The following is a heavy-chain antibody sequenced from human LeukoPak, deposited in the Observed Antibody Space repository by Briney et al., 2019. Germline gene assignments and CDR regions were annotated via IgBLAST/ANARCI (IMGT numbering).Heavy chain of an antibody. CDR3: ARCRLPLRRWFDP. CDR1: GGSFSGYY. Sequence: SETLSLTCAVYGGSFSGYYWSWIRQPPGRGLEWIGEINHSGSTNYNPSLKSRVTISVDTSKNQFSLKLSSVTAADTAVYYCARCRLPLRRWFDPWGQGTLVTVSS. CDR2: INHSGST. J-gene: IGHJ5*02. V-gene: IGHV4-34*01. D-gene: IGHD6-25*01.